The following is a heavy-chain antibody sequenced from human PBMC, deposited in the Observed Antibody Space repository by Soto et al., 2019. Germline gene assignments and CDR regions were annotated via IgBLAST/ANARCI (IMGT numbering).Heavy chain of an antibody. CDR1: GGSISSGGYY. Sequence: PSETLSLTCTVSGGSISSGGYYGSWIRQHPGKGLEWIGYIYYSGSTYYNPSLKSRVTISVDTSKNQFSLKLSSVTAADTAVYYCARGYGSSSWSYFDYWGQGTLVTVSS. J-gene: IGHJ4*02. CDR2: IYYSGST. V-gene: IGHV4-31*03. D-gene: IGHD6-13*01. CDR3: ARGYGSSSWSYFDY.